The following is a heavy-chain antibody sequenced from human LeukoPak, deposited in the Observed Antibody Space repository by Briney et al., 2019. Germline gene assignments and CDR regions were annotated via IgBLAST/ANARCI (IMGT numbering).Heavy chain of an antibody. V-gene: IGHV4-59*01. D-gene: IGHD3-22*01. J-gene: IGHJ4*02. CDR1: GGSISSCY. CDR2: IYYSGST. CDR3: ARDRYYYDSSGKFDY. Sequence: SETLSLTCTVSGGSISSCYWSWIRQPPGKGLEWIGYIYYSGSTNYNPSLKSRVTISVDTSKNQFSLKLSSVTAADTAVYYCARDRYYYDSSGKFDYWGQGTLVTVSS.